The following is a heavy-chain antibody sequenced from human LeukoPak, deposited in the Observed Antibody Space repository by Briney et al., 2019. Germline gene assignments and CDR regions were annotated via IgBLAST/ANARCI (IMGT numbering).Heavy chain of an antibody. D-gene: IGHD1-14*01. Sequence: SETLSLTCTVSGRSISTLYWSWIRQPPGRGLEWIGYIYYSGNTNYNPSLKSRVTISVDTSKIQFSLKLSSVTAADTAVYYCARGITSWYYFDYWGQGSLVTVSS. CDR3: ARGITSWYYFDY. V-gene: IGHV4-59*01. CDR1: GRSISTLY. J-gene: IGHJ4*02. CDR2: IYYSGNT.